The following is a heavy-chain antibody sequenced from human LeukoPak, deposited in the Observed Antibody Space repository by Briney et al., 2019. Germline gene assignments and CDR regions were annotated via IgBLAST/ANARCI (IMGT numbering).Heavy chain of an antibody. J-gene: IGHJ4*02. CDR3: ASYDSSGTDY. D-gene: IGHD3-22*01. CDR2: IYSGGST. V-gene: IGHV3-53*04. Sequence: GGSLRLSCAASGFTVSSHYMSWVRQAPGKGLEWVSVIYSGGSTYYADSVKGRFTISRHNSKNTLYLQMNSLRAEDTAVYYCASYDSSGTDYWGQGTLVTVSS. CDR1: GFTVSSHY.